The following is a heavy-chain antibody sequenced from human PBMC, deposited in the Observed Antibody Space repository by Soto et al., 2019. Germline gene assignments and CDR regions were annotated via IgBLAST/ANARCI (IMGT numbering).Heavy chain of an antibody. CDR1: GFTFRTYG. V-gene: IGHV3-21*05. CDR3: ARAHDYGDYPFDY. D-gene: IGHD4-17*01. CDR2: ISSSSSYT. Sequence: GGSLRLSCAASGFTFRTYGMHWVRQAPGEGLEWVSYISSSSSYTNYADSVKGRFTISRDNAKNSLYLQMNSLRAEDTAVYYCARAHDYGDYPFDYWGQGTLVTVSS. J-gene: IGHJ4*02.